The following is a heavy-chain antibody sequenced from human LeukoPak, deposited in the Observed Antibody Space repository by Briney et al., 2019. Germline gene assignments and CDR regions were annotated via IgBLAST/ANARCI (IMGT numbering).Heavy chain of an antibody. Sequence: GESLKISCRNSEYSLSRYWIGWVRQMAGKGLEWMGIIYPYDSYTRYSPSFQGQVTISADKSISTAYMQWSSLKASDTAMYYCVRGSLYDSSGYQIWGQGTLVIVSS. CDR2: IYPYDSYT. CDR1: EYSLSRYW. CDR3: VRGSLYDSSGYQI. J-gene: IGHJ4*02. V-gene: IGHV5-51*01. D-gene: IGHD3-22*01.